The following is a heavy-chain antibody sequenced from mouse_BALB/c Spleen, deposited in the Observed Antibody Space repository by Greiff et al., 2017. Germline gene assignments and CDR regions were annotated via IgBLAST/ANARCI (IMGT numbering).Heavy chain of an antibody. J-gene: IGHJ4*01. CDR3: ARDFGNPSAMDY. CDR1: GYTFTNYW. V-gene: IGHV1-63*02. D-gene: IGHD2-1*01. Sequence: QVHVKQSGAELVRPGTSVKISCKASGYTFTNYWLGWVKQRPGHGLEWIGDIYPGGGYTNYNEKFKGKATLTADTSSSTAYMQLSSLTSEDSAVYFCARDFGNPSAMDYWGQGTSVTVSS. CDR2: IYPGGGYT.